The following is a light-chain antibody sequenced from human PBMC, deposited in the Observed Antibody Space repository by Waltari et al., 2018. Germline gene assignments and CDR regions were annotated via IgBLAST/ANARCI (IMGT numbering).Light chain of an antibody. CDR1: KCMSNY. J-gene: IGKJ1*01. Sequence: DIQMTQSPSSLSASVGDRVTITCRASKCMSNYLNWYQQKPGKAPNLLSYAASSLQSGVPSRVSRSGSGTDFTLTISSLQPEDFAAYYCQQGYAAFGQGTKVEIK. CDR3: QQGYAA. V-gene: IGKV1-39*01. CDR2: AAS.